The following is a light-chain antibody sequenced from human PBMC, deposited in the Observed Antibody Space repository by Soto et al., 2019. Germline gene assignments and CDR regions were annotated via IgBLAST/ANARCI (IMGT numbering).Light chain of an antibody. J-gene: IGLJ2*01. CDR1: SSNIRAGYG. V-gene: IGLV1-40*01. CDR3: QSFDSSLDGVL. Sequence: QSVLTQPPSVPGAPGQRVTISCTGSSSNIRAGYGAHWYQQLPGTAPKLLIYDNNNRPSGVPDRFSGSKSGTSASLAITGLHSDDEADYYCQSFDSSLDGVLFGGGTKLTVL. CDR2: DNN.